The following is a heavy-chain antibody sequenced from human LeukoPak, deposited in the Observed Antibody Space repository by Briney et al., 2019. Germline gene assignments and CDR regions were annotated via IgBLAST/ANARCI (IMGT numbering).Heavy chain of an antibody. J-gene: IGHJ4*02. Sequence: ASVKVSCKPSRYTFTSYGISWVRQAPGQGLEWMGWISAYNGNTNYAQKLQGRVTMTTDTSTSTAYMELRSLRSDDTAVYYCARESHYYDSSGYQGMDYWGQGTLVTVSS. CDR3: ARESHYYDSSGYQGMDY. CDR2: ISAYNGNT. V-gene: IGHV1-18*01. D-gene: IGHD3-22*01. CDR1: RYTFTSYG.